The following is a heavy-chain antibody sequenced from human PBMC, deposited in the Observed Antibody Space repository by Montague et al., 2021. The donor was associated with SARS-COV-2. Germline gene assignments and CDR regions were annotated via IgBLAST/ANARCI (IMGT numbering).Heavy chain of an antibody. CDR1: GGSFSGYY. D-gene: IGHD3-3*01. J-gene: IGHJ2*01. Sequence: SETLSLTCAVYGGSFSGYYWSWIRQPPGRGLEWIGEINHSGSTNYNPSLKSRVIISADTSKNQFSLMVSSVTAADTAVYYCARHPGLEYFDPWGRGSLVTVSS. CDR2: INHSGST. V-gene: IGHV4-34*01. CDR3: ARHPGLEYFDP.